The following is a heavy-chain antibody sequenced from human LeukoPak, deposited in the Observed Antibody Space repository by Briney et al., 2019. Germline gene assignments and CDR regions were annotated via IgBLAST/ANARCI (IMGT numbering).Heavy chain of an antibody. J-gene: IGHJ5*02. Sequence: SETLSLTCTVSGGSISSGGYYWSWIRQHPGKGLEWIGYIYYSGSTYYNPSLKSRVTISVDTSKNQFSLKLSSVTAADTAVYYCARGSGWYDHNWFDPWGQGTLVTVSS. CDR2: IYYSGST. CDR1: GGSISSGGYY. V-gene: IGHV4-30-4*08. D-gene: IGHD6-19*01. CDR3: ARGSGWYDHNWFDP.